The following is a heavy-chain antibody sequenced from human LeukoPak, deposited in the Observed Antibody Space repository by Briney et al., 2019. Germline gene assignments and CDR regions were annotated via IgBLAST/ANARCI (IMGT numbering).Heavy chain of an antibody. Sequence: SETLSLTCTVSGGSISNYYWSWIRQPAGKGLEWIGRIYTSGSTNYNPSLKSRVPISVDTSKNQFSMKLSSVTAADTAVYYCARDPSNTSGYYVYHDYWGEGALVTVSS. V-gene: IGHV4-4*07. J-gene: IGHJ4*02. CDR2: IYTSGST. CDR3: ARDPSNTSGYYVYHDY. D-gene: IGHD2-2*01. CDR1: GGSISNYY.